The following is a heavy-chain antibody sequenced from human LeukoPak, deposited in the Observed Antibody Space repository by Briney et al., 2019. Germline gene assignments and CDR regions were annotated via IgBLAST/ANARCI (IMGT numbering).Heavy chain of an antibody. Sequence: GGSLRLSCAGSGFTFNNYWMTWVRLTPGKGLEWVAKIRQDGGETFYADSVKGRFTISRDNAKRSLYLQMNSLSAGDTAVYYCARVRQEWQMDVWGQGTAVTVSS. CDR3: ARVRQEWQMDV. CDR1: GFTFNNYW. V-gene: IGHV3-7*01. CDR2: IRQDGGET. J-gene: IGHJ6*02. D-gene: IGHD3-3*01.